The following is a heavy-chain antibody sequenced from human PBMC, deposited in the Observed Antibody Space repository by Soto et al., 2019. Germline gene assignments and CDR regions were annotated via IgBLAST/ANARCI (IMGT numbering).Heavy chain of an antibody. J-gene: IGHJ6*02. V-gene: IGHV4-31*11. Sequence: PSETLSLTCAVSGGSISSGVYSWSWIRQPPGKGLEWIGYIYYSGSTYYNPSLKSRVTISVDTSKNQFSLKLSSVTAADTAVYYCARDSGSYPDYYYYYGMDVWGQGTTVTVSS. CDR3: ARDSGSYPDYYYYYGMDV. CDR1: GGSISSGVYS. CDR2: IYYSGST. D-gene: IGHD1-26*01.